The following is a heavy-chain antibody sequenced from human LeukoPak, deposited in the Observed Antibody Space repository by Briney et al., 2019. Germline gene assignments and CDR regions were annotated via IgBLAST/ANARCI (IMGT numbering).Heavy chain of an antibody. CDR3: AREPYDFWSGYYNHYYFDY. D-gene: IGHD3-3*01. CDR1: GYTFTGYY. V-gene: IGHV1-2*06. Sequence: ASVKVSCKASGYTFTGYYMHWVRQAPGQGLEWMGRINPNSGGTNYAQKFQGGVTMTRDTSISTAYMELSRLRSDDTAVYYCAREPYDFWSGYYNHYYFDYWGQGTLVTVSS. CDR2: INPNSGGT. J-gene: IGHJ4*02.